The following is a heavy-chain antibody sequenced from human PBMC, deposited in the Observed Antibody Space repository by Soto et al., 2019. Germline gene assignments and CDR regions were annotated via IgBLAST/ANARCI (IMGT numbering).Heavy chain of an antibody. CDR1: GYTFSNYG. CDR3: ARESSTSIQLRIDFMDV. D-gene: IGHD5-18*01. Sequence: QVQLVQSGAEVKKPGASVKVSCKTSGYTFSNYGISWVRQAPGQGLEWMGWISAYNGDTNYAQKVQGRVTMTTDTATTTANMELRSLRSDDTAVYYCARESSTSIQLRIDFMDVWGQGTTVTVSS. J-gene: IGHJ6*02. V-gene: IGHV1-18*01. CDR2: ISAYNGDT.